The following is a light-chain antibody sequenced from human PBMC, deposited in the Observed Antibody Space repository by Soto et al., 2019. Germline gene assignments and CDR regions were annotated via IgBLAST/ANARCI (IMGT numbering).Light chain of an antibody. CDR1: QSVSSSY. CDR2: GAS. J-gene: IGKJ5*01. CDR3: QQYGRSIT. V-gene: IGKV3-20*01. Sequence: EIVLTQSPGTLSLSPVERATLSCRASQSVSSSYFSWYQQKPGQAPRLLIYGASSRATGIPDRFSGSGSGTDFTLTISRLEPEYFAVYYCQQYGRSITFGQGTRLEI.